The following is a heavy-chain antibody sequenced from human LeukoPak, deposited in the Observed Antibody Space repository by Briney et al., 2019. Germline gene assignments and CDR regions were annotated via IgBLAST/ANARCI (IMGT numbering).Heavy chain of an antibody. CDR3: ARDHSYYDSGSYSNVDY. CDR2: INPNSGGT. D-gene: IGHD3-10*01. Sequence: ASVRVSSTASGYTFTAYYIHWVRQAPGQGLEWMGWINPNSGGTNYAQKFQGRVTMTRDTSSSTAYMELSRLRSDDTAVYYCARDHSYYDSGSYSNVDYWGQGTLVTVSS. V-gene: IGHV1-2*02. J-gene: IGHJ4*02. CDR1: GYTFTAYY.